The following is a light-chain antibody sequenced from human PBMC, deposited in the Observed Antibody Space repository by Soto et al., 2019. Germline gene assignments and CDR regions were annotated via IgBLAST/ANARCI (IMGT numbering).Light chain of an antibody. CDR2: AAS. CDR1: QNVGNS. CDR3: LQYKNWPWT. Sequence: EIVMTQSPATLSVSPGERATLSCRASQNVGNSLVWYQQKPGQPPRLLIYAASTRATGIPVRFIGGGSGTEFTLTISSLQSEDFAVFYCLQYKNWPWTFGQGTEVQIK. V-gene: IGKV3-15*01. J-gene: IGKJ1*01.